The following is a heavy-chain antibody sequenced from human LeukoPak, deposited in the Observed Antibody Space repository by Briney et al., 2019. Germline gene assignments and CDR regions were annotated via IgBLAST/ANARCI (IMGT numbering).Heavy chain of an antibody. V-gene: IGHV1-69*05. CDR3: ARGRNYYDSSGYRLYYYYMDV. J-gene: IGHJ6*03. D-gene: IGHD3-22*01. CDR2: IIPIFGTA. Sequence: GASVKVSCKASGGTFSSYAISWVRQAPGQGVEWMGGIIPIFGTANYAQKFQGRVTITTDESTSTAYMELSSLRSEDTAVYYCARGRNYYDSSGYRLYYYYMDVWGKGTTVTVSS. CDR1: GGTFSSYA.